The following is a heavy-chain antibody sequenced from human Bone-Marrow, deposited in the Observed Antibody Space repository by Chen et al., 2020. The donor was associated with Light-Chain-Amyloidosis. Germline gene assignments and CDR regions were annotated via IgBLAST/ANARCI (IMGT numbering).Heavy chain of an antibody. J-gene: IGHJ6*03. Sequence: EVQLVESGGGLVKPGGSLRLSCVASGFTFSSYTMNWVRQTPGRGLEWVSAISGSGGSTYYADSVKGRFTISRDNSKNTLYLQMNSLRAEDTAVYYCAKVPPTVTTVIYYYMDVWGKGTTVTVSS. V-gene: IGHV3-23*04. CDR3: AKVPPTVTTVIYYYMDV. D-gene: IGHD4-17*01. CDR2: ISGSGGST. CDR1: GFTFSSYT.